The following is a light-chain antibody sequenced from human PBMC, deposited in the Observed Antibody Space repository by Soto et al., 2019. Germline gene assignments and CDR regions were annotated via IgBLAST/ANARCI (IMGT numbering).Light chain of an antibody. V-gene: IGKV3-15*01. CDR3: QQYNSWPPT. CDR2: GAS. Sequence: EIVMTQSPATLSVSPEERVTLSCRAIQSVTANLAWYQQNPAQAPRPLISGASTRATGVPARFSGSGSGTEFTLTISSLQSEDFALYHCQQYNSWPPTFGQGTKVEIK. J-gene: IGKJ1*01. CDR1: QSVTAN.